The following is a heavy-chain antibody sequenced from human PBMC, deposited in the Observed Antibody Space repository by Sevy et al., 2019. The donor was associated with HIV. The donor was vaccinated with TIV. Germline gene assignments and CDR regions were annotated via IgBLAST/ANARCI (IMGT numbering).Heavy chain of an antibody. CDR3: ARGSHSGYDW. Sequence: GGSLRLSCAASGFTFSSYAMHWVRQAPGKGLEWVAVISYDGSNKYYADSVKGRFTISRDNSKNTLYPQMNSLRAEDTAVYYCARGSHSGYDWWGQGTLVTVSS. CDR1: GFTFSSYA. CDR2: ISYDGSNK. D-gene: IGHD5-12*01. V-gene: IGHV3-30*04. J-gene: IGHJ4*02.